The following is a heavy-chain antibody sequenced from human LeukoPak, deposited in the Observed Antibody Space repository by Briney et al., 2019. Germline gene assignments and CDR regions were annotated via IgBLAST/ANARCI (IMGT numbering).Heavy chain of an antibody. D-gene: IGHD2-2*01. V-gene: IGHV1-46*01. Sequence: ASVKVSCKASGYTFPSYFMHWVRQAPGQGLEWMGIINPTGGSTTYAQKFQGRVTMTRDTSTSTAYMELSSLRSEDTAAYYCARAFLRGYCSSTSCYGNGMDVWGQGTTVTVSS. CDR2: INPTGGST. J-gene: IGHJ6*02. CDR3: ARAFLRGYCSSTSCYGNGMDV. CDR1: GYTFPSYF.